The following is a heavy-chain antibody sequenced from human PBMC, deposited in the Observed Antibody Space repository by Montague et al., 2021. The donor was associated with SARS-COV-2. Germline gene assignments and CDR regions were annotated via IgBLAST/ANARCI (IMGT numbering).Heavy chain of an antibody. V-gene: IGHV4-59*01. D-gene: IGHD5-18*01. CDR2: IYYSGST. CDR3: ASSSGYSYGYYFDY. CDR1: GGSISSYY. J-gene: IGHJ4*02. Sequence: SETLSLTCTASGGSISSYYWSWIRQPPGKGLEWIGYIYYSGSTNYNPSLKSRVTISVDTSKNQFSLKLSSVTAADTAVYYCASSSGYSYGYYFDYWGQGTLVTVSS.